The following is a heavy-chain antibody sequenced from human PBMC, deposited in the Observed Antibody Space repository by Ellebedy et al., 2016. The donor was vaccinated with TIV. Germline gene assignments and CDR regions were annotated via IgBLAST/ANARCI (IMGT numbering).Heavy chain of an antibody. D-gene: IGHD2-2*01. CDR2: IKSKTDGGTT. CDR3: TTVVVPAALYYYYYGMDV. V-gene: IGHV3-15*07. Sequence: GGSLRLSCAASGFTFSNAWMNWVRQAPGKGLEWAGRIKSKTDGGTTDYAAPVKGRFTISRDDSKNTLYLQMNSLKTEDTAVYYCTTVVVPAALYYYYYGMDVWGQGTTVTVSS. CDR1: GFTFSNAW. J-gene: IGHJ6*02.